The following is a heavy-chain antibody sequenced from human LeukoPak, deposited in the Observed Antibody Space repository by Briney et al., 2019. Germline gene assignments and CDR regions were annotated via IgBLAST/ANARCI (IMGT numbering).Heavy chain of an antibody. CDR2: ISGSGGST. CDR1: GFTFSSFG. D-gene: IGHD4-23*01. V-gene: IGHV3-23*01. J-gene: IGHJ6*03. Sequence: PGGSLRLSCAASGFTFSSFGMTWVRQAPGKGLEWVSAISGSGGSTYYADSVKGRFTISRDNSKNTLYLQMNSLRAEDTAVYYCAKEAGNSIGYYYYMDVWGKGTTVTISS. CDR3: AKEAGNSIGYYYYMDV.